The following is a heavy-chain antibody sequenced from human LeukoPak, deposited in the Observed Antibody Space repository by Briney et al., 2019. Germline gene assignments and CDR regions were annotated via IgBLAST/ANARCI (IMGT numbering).Heavy chain of an antibody. CDR2: IWYDGSNK. J-gene: IGHJ4*02. CDR3: ARSRAAAIYYFDY. CDR1: GFTFSSYG. V-gene: IGHV3-33*01. Sequence: GGSLRLSWAASGFTFSSYGMHWVRQAPGKGLEWVAIIWYDGSNKYYADSVKGRFTISRDNSKNTLYLQMNSLRAEDTAVYYCARSRAAAIYYFDYWGRGTLVTVSS. D-gene: IGHD6-13*01.